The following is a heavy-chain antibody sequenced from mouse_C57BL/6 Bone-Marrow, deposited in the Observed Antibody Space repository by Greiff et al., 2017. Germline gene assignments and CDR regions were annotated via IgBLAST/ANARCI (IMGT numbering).Heavy chain of an antibody. CDR3: TTDGLYAMDY. D-gene: IGHD2-3*01. J-gene: IGHJ4*01. Sequence: VQLQQSGAELVRPGASVKLSCTASGFNIKDDYMHWVKQRPEQGLEWIGWVDPENGDTEYASKFQGKATITAATSSNTAYLQLSSLTSEDTAVYYCTTDGLYAMDYWGQGTSVTVSS. CDR1: GFNIKDDY. V-gene: IGHV14-4*01. CDR2: VDPENGDT.